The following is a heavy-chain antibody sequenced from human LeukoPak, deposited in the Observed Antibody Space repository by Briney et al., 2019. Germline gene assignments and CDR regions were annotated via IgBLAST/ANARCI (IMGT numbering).Heavy chain of an antibody. CDR3: ARGGGGSSWSYYYYGMDA. V-gene: IGHV3-48*03. D-gene: IGHD6-13*01. CDR1: GFTFSSYE. Sequence: GGSLRLSCAASGFTFSSYETNWVRQAPGKGLEWVSYISSSGSTIYYADSVKGRFTISRDNAKNSLYLQMNSLRAEDTAVYYCARGGGGSSWSYYYYGMDAWGKGTTVTVSS. J-gene: IGHJ6*04. CDR2: ISSSGSTI.